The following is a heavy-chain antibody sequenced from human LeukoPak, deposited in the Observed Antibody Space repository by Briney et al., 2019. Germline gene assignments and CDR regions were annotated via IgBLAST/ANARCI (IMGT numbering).Heavy chain of an antibody. J-gene: IGHJ6*02. D-gene: IGHD6-13*01. Sequence: GASVKVSCKASGGTFSSYAISWVRQAPGQGLEWMGGIIPIFGTANYAQKFQGRVTITADKSTSTAYMELSSLRSEDTAVYYCAREIGLKQLEYYYYYGMDVWGQGTTVTVSS. V-gene: IGHV1-69*06. CDR1: GGTFSSYA. CDR2: IIPIFGTA. CDR3: AREIGLKQLEYYYYYGMDV.